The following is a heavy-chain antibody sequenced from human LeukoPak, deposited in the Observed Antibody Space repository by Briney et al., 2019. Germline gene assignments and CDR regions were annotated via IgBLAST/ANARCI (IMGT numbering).Heavy chain of an antibody. CDR3: AVNSTKHTFDI. CDR1: GGSMRTPGRY. J-gene: IGHJ3*02. V-gene: IGHV4-61*05. D-gene: IGHD1-1*01. Sequence: SETLSLTCSVSGGSMRTPGRYWDWIRQSPGKGLEWIGSIYYSGSTNYNPSLKSRVTISVDTSKNQFSLELSSVTAADTAVYYCAVNSTKHTFDIWGQGTMVTVSS. CDR2: IYYSGST.